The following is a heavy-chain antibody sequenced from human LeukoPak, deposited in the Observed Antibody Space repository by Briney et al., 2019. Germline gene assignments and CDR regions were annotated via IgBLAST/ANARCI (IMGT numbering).Heavy chain of an antibody. CDR1: GFTFSSYS. J-gene: IGHJ6*03. D-gene: IGHD2-15*01. CDR3: AKNGDRGAYCTGGTCYPYFYYYMDV. Sequence: PGGSLRLSCAASGFTFSSYSMNWVRQAPGKGLEWVSSISGSSSYIYYADSVKGRFTISRDNAKNSLYLQMNSLRAEDTAIYYCAKNGDRGAYCTGGTCYPYFYYYMDVWGKGTTVTI. CDR2: ISGSSSYI. V-gene: IGHV3-21*04.